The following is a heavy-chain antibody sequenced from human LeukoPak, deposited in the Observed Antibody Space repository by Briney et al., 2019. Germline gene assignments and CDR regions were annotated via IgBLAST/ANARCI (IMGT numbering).Heavy chain of an antibody. CDR2: IYTSGST. J-gene: IGHJ4*02. Sequence: SETLSLTCTVSGGSISSGSYYWSWIRQPAGKGLEWIGRIYTSGSTNYNPSLKSRVTISVDTSKNQFSLKLSSVTAADTAVYYCLSGGYWGQGTLVTVSS. CDR3: LSGGY. D-gene: IGHD2/OR15-2a*01. CDR1: GGSISSGSYY. V-gene: IGHV4-61*02.